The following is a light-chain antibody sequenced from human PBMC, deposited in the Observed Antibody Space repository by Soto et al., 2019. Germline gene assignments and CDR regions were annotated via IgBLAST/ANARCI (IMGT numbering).Light chain of an antibody. V-gene: IGLV2-11*01. CDR3: CSYAGSYNVV. CDR2: DVS. CDR1: SSDVGGYNY. Sequence: QSALTQPRSVSGSPGQSVTISCTGTSSDVGGYNYVSWYQQHPGKATKLMIYDVSKRPSVVADRFSGSKSGNTASLIISGRQAEDEADYYCCSYAGSYNVVFGGGTKLTVL. J-gene: IGLJ2*01.